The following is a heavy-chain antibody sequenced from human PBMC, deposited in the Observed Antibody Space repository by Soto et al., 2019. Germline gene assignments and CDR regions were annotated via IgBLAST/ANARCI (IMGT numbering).Heavy chain of an antibody. D-gene: IGHD3-3*01. CDR3: AKIVDDLWSGPRPQPLDY. CDR2: INTDGSGT. CDR1: GFTFSSLW. J-gene: IGHJ4*02. Sequence: AASLRLACLASGFTFSSLWMHRVRQAPGKVLVWVSRINTDGSGTSYADSVKGRFTISRDNSKNTLYLQMNSLRAEDTAVYYCAKIVDDLWSGPRPQPLDYWGQGT. V-gene: IGHV3-74*01.